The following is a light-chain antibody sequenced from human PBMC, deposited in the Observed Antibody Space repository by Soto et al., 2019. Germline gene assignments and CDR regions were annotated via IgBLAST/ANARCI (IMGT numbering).Light chain of an antibody. V-gene: IGLV2-14*03. Sequence: XXSDVGCYYYSSWYQQHPGKAPKLMIYDVSDRPSGVSNRFSASKSGNTASLTISGLQAEDEADYYCCSYTSSSTPWVFGTGTKVTVL. CDR3: CSYTSSSTPWV. J-gene: IGLJ1*01. CDR1: XSDVGCYYY. CDR2: DVS.